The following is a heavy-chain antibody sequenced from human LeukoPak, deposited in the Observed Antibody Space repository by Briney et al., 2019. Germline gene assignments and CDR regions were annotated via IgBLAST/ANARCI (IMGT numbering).Heavy chain of an antibody. V-gene: IGHV3-30*02. J-gene: IGHJ4*02. CDR3: ARDPGVYFDY. CDR2: VRFDGSDK. CDR1: GFTFSSYA. D-gene: IGHD3-10*01. Sequence: GGSLRLSCAASGFTFSSYAMHWVRQAPGRGLEWVTFVRFDGSDKYHADSVKGRFTISRDNSKNTLYLQMNSLRAEDTAVYYCARDPGVYFDYWGQGTLVTVSS.